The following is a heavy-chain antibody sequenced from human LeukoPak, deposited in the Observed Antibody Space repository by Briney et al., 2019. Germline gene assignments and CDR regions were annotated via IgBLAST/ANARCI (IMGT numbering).Heavy chain of an antibody. D-gene: IGHD2-15*01. CDR2: IYSSGST. CDR1: GGSISSFY. CDR3: ARVLGWAAFDY. J-gene: IGHJ4*02. Sequence: PSETLSLTCTVSGGSISSFYRSWFRQPAGKGLEWIGRIYSSGSTNYNPSLKSRVTMSVDTSKNQFSLKLSSVTAADTAVYYCARVLGWAAFDYWGQGTLVTVSS. V-gene: IGHV4-4*07.